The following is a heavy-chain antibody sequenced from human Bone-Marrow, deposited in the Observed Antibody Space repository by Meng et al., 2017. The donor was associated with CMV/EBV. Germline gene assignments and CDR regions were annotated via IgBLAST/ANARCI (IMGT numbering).Heavy chain of an antibody. D-gene: IGHD3-22*01. V-gene: IGHV1-18*01. CDR2: ISAYNGNT. CDR3: ARGGGYYYDSSGYRYLYYYGMDV. CDR1: GYTFTSYG. Sequence: ASVKVSCKASGYTFTSYGISWVRQAPGQGLEWMGWISAYNGNTNYAQKLQGRVTMTTDTTTSTAYMELRSLRSDDTAVYYCARGGGYYYDSSGYRYLYYYGMDVWGQGTTVTVSS. J-gene: IGHJ6*02.